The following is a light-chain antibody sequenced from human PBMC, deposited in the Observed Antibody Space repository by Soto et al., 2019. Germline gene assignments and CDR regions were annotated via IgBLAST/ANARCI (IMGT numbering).Light chain of an antibody. CDR2: DVS. CDR1: SSGVGGYNC. V-gene: IGLV2-11*01. CDR3: CSYAGSYTFERV. Sequence: QSALTQPRSVSGSPGQSVTISCTGTSSGVGGYNCVSWYQQHPGKAPKLMIYDVSKRPSGVPDRFSGSKSGNTASLTISGLQAEDEADYYCCSYAGSYTFERVFGGGTKLTVL. J-gene: IGLJ3*02.